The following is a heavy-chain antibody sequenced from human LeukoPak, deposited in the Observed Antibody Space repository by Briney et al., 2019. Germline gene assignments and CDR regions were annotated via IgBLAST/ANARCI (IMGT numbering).Heavy chain of an antibody. CDR1: GYTFTSYD. CDR2: MNPNSGNT. CDR3: AVPEGSAPGFDY. V-gene: IGHV1-8*01. D-gene: IGHD1-26*01. J-gene: IGHJ4*02. Sequence: ASVKVSCKASGYTFTSYDINWVRQATGQGLEWMGWMNPNSGNTGYAQKFQGRVTMTRNTSISTAYMELSSLRSEDTAVHYCAVPEGSAPGFDYWGQGTLVTVSS.